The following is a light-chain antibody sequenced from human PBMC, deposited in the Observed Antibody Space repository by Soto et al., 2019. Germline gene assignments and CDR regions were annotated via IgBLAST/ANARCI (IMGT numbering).Light chain of an antibody. J-gene: IGKJ5*01. CDR3: QQYGSSPT. Sequence: EIVLTQSPGTLSLSPLXRXXLXXGASPSISSSYLAWYQQKPGQAPRLLIYGASTRATGIPDRFSGSGSGTDFTLTISRLEPEDFAVYYCQQYGSSPTFGQGTRLEN. V-gene: IGKV3-20*01. CDR1: PSISSSY. CDR2: GAS.